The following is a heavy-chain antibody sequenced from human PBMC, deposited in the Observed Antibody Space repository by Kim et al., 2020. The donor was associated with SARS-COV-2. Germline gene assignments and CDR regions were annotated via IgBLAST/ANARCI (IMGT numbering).Heavy chain of an antibody. V-gene: IGHV4-31*03. D-gene: IGHD3-22*01. J-gene: IGHJ1*01. CDR1: GGSISSGGYY. Sequence: SETLSLTCTVSGGSISSGGYYWSWIRQHPGKGLEWIGYIYYSGSTYYNPSLKSRVTISVDTSKNQFSLKLSSVTAADTAVYYCARDYYDSSGYYYYPYFQHWGQGTLVTVSS. CDR3: ARDYYDSSGYYYYPYFQH. CDR2: IYYSGST.